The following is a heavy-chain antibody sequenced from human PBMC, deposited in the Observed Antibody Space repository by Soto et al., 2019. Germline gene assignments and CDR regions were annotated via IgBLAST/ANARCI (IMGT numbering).Heavy chain of an antibody. CDR2: IDPSDSYT. Sequence: GASLKISCKGSGYSFTSYWISWVRQMPGKGLEWMGRIDPSDSYTNYSPSFQGHVTISADKSISTAYLQWSSLKASDTAMYYCTLHYSSGRGREYWGQGTPVTVSS. D-gene: IGHD6-19*01. V-gene: IGHV5-10-1*01. CDR3: TLHYSSGRGREY. CDR1: GYSFTSYW. J-gene: IGHJ1*01.